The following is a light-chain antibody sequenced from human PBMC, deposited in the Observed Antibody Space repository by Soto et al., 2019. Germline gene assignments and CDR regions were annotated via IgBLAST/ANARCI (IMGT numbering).Light chain of an antibody. Sequence: EIVLTQSPATLSLSPGERATLSCRASQSVSSYLAWYQQKPGQAPRLLIYDASNRVTGIPARFSGSGSGTDVTLTISSLEPEDFEVYYCQQRSNWPRLTFGGGTKVEIK. CDR1: QSVSSY. CDR3: QQRSNWPRLT. CDR2: DAS. V-gene: IGKV3-11*01. J-gene: IGKJ4*01.